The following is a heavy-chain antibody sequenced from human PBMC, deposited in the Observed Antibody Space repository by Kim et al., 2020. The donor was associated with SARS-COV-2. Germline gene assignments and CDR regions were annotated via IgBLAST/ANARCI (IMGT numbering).Heavy chain of an antibody. J-gene: IGHJ4*02. CDR3: ARGRRNYYDSSGYYLDY. CDR2: INHSGST. D-gene: IGHD3-22*01. CDR1: GGSFSGYY. Sequence: SETLSLTCAVYGGSFSGYYWSWIRQPPGKGLEWIGEINHSGSTNYNPSLKSRVTISVDTSKNQFSLKLSSVTAADTAVYYCARGRRNYYDSSGYYLDYWGQGTLVTVSS. V-gene: IGHV4-34*01.